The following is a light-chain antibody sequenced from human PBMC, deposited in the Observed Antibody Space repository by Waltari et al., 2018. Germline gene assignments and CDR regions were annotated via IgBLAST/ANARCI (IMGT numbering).Light chain of an antibody. CDR1: QTVRTS. Sequence: EIVLTQSPATLSLSPGGRATLSCRASQTVRTSLAWYQQKAGQAPRLLIFDASSRATGIPAKFSGSGSGTDFTLTVSNLEPEDFAIYYCQQRSNWPYTFGHGTRVEIK. CDR2: DAS. CDR3: QQRSNWPYT. J-gene: IGKJ2*01. V-gene: IGKV3-11*01.